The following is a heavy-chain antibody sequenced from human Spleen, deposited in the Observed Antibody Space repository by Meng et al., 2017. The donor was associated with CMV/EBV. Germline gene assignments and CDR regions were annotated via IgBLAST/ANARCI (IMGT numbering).Heavy chain of an antibody. V-gene: IGHV4-39*01. CDR2: IYDSGRT. D-gene: IGHD3-3*01. CDR3: ARGSGVLEWFRRSDWFDP. Sequence: SETLSLTCSVSGGSIRSSSYYWGWIRQPPGKGLEWIGNIYDSGRTDYSPSLKSRVTISVDTSKKQFSLKLSSVTAADTAVYYCARGSGVLEWFRRSDWFDPWGQETLVTVSS. J-gene: IGHJ5*02. CDR1: GGSIRSSSYY.